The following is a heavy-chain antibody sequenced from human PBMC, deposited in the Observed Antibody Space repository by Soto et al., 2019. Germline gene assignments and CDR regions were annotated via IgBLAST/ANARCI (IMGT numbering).Heavy chain of an antibody. CDR2: MNPNSGNT. V-gene: IGHV1-8*01. D-gene: IGHD3-9*01. J-gene: IGHJ5*02. CDR1: GYTFTSYD. CDR3: AREGGEIRYFDCLLESNWFDP. Sequence: ASVKVSCKASGYTFTSYDINWVRQATGQGLEWMGWMNPNSGNTGYAQKFQGRVTMTRNTSISTAYMELSSLRSEDTAVYYCAREGGEIRYFDCLLESNWFDPWGQRTPVTVSS.